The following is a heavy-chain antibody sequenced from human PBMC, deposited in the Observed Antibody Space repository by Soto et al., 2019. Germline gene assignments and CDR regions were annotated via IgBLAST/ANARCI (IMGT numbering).Heavy chain of an antibody. Sequence: QVQLVQSGAEVRKPGSSVKVSCKASEGTFSRHAISWVRQAPGQGLEWMGGIIPIFGTANHAQKFQGRVTITAAESTSTAYMELSSLRSEDTAVYYCARGWGYDSSDYYYAYWGQGTLVIVSS. V-gene: IGHV1-69*01. CDR3: ARGWGYDSSDYYYAY. J-gene: IGHJ4*02. CDR1: EGTFSRHA. D-gene: IGHD3-22*01. CDR2: IIPIFGTA.